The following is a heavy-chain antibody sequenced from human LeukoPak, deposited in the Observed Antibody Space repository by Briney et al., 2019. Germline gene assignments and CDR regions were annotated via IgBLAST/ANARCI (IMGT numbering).Heavy chain of an antibody. CDR2: MNPSSGNT. CDR3: ARALSWTTESYYYMDV. V-gene: IGHV1-8*01. CDR1: GYTLTSYD. Sequence: ASVKVSCKASGYTLTSYDINWVRQATGQGLEWMGWMNPSSGNTGYAQKFQGRVIMTKNTSITTAYMDLSSLKSEDTAVYFCARALSWTTESYYYMDVWGKGTTVTVSS. J-gene: IGHJ6*03. D-gene: IGHD3/OR15-3a*01.